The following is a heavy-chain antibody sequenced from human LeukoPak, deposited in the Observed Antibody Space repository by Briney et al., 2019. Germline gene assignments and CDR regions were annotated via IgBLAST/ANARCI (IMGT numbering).Heavy chain of an antibody. J-gene: IGHJ4*02. CDR1: GFTFSDYS. CDR3: ARGGWSGSYFDY. Sequence: GGSLRLSCAASGFTFSDYSMNWVRQAPGKGLEWVSYITSSSGTISYADSVKGRFTISRDNAKNSLYLQINSLRAEDTAVYYCARGGWSGSYFDYWGQGTLVTVSS. CDR2: ITSSSGTI. V-gene: IGHV3-48*01. D-gene: IGHD3-3*01.